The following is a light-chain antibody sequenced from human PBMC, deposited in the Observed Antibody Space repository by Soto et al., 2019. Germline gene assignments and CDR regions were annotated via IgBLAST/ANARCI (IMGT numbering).Light chain of an antibody. CDR2: AAS. Sequence: AIRMTQSPSSFSASTGDRVTITCRASQGISSYVAWYQQKPGKAPKLLIYAASTLQSGVPSRFSGSGSGTDFTLTISCLQSEDFATSYCQQYYSYPLTFCPGTKVDIK. J-gene: IGKJ3*01. V-gene: IGKV1-8*01. CDR1: QGISSY. CDR3: QQYYSYPLT.